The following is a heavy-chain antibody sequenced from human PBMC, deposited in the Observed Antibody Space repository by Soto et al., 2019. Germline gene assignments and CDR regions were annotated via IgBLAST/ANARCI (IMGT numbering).Heavy chain of an antibody. Sequence: QVQLVQSGAEVKKPGSSVKVSCKASGGSLSNYGISWVRQAPGQGLESMGAIIPVFGTPNYAQKFQDRVTITADESTTTVYMEVRSLTSEDTAVYYCARGDATKIVVTTYYAMDVWGQGTTVTVSS. CDR3: ARGDATKIVVTTYYAMDV. J-gene: IGHJ6*02. D-gene: IGHD3-22*01. CDR1: GGSLSNYG. CDR2: IIPVFGTP. V-gene: IGHV1-69*12.